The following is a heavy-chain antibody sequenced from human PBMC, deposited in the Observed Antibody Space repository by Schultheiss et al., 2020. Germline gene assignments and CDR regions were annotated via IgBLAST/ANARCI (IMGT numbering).Heavy chain of an antibody. D-gene: IGHD6-19*01. CDR1: GGSISSGGYY. Sequence: SETLSLTCTVSGGSISSGGYYWSWNRQHPGKGLEWIGYIYFSGSTYYNPSLNSRVTISVETSKNQFSLKLCSVTGSDTAVYYCARNVRQKAVAGRRNSWFDPWGQGTLVTVSS. CDR2: IYFSGST. V-gene: IGHV4-31*03. J-gene: IGHJ5*02. CDR3: ARNVRQKAVAGRRNSWFDP.